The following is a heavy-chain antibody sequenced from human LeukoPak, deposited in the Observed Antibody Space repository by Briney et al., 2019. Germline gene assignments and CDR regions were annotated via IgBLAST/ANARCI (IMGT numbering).Heavy chain of an antibody. V-gene: IGHV3-7*03. Sequence: GGSLRLSCTASGFTFGNHWMHWVRQAPGKGLEWLGNIRQDGGRIHYVDSVEGRFTISRDNPKNSLYLQMDSLRAEDTAVYYCAKEAPRSWESPVWTDYYFDYWGQGTLVTVSS. J-gene: IGHJ4*02. CDR1: GFTFGNHW. CDR2: IRQDGGRI. D-gene: IGHD1-26*01. CDR3: AKEAPRSWESPVWTDYYFDY.